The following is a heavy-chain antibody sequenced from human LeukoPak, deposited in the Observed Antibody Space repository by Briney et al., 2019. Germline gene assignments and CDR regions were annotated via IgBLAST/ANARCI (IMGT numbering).Heavy chain of an antibody. CDR1: GYTFTGYY. Sequence: ASVKVSCKASGYTFTGYYMHWVRQAPGQGLEWMGWINPNSGGTNYAQKFQGRVTMTRDTSITTAYMELSRLISDDTAVYYCARSPAPDMVRGVIYTYNWFDPWGQGTLVTVSS. D-gene: IGHD3-10*01. CDR3: ARSPAPDMVRGVIYTYNWFDP. J-gene: IGHJ5*02. V-gene: IGHV1-2*02. CDR2: INPNSGGT.